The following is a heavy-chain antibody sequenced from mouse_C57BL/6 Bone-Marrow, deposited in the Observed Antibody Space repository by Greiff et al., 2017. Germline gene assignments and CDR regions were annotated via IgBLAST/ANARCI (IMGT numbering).Heavy chain of an antibody. CDR3: AREGSIVTFDY. D-gene: IGHD2-5*01. CDR2: IYPRDGST. Sequence: QVQLKESGPELVKPGASVKLSCKASGYTFTSYDINWVKQRPGQGLEWIGWIYPRDGSTKYNEKVKGKATLTVDTSSSTAYMALPILTSEDSAVYFCAREGSIVTFDYWGQGTTLTVSS. CDR1: GYTFTSYD. J-gene: IGHJ2*01. V-gene: IGHV1-85*01.